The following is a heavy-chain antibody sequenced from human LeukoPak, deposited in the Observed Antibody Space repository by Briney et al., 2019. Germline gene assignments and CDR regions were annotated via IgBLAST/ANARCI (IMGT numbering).Heavy chain of an antibody. V-gene: IGHV3-30-3*01. D-gene: IGHD5-12*01. J-gene: IGHJ4*02. CDR2: ISYDGSNK. CDR1: GFTFSSYA. Sequence: GGSLRLSCAASGFTFSSYAMHWVRQAPGKGLEWVAVISYDGSNKYYADSVKGRFTISRDNSKNTLYLQMNSLRAEDTAVYYCARGLYSGYDWGGFDYWGQGTLVTVSS. CDR3: ARGLYSGYDWGGFDY.